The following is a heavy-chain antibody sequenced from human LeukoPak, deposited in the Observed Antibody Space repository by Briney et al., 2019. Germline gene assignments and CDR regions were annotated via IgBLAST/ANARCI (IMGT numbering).Heavy chain of an antibody. CDR2: ISAYNGNT. J-gene: IGHJ4*02. V-gene: IGHV1-18*01. D-gene: IGHD3-10*01. Sequence: ASVKVSCKASGYTFTSYGISWVRQAPGQGLEWMGWISAYNGNTNYAQKLQGRVTMTTDTSTSTAYMELRSLRSDDTAVYYCARSPLWFGDFPNFDYWGQGTLVTVSS. CDR3: ARSPLWFGDFPNFDY. CDR1: GYTFTSYG.